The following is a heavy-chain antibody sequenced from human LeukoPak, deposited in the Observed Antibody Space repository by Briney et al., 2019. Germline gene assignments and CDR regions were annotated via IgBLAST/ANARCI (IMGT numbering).Heavy chain of an antibody. CDR1: GFTFSSYS. J-gene: IGHJ4*02. Sequence: GGSLRLSCAASGFTFSSYSMNWVRQAPGKGLEWVSYINSGSNSIHYADSVKGRFTISRDNAKNSVYLQMNSLRAEDTAVYYRARISIAAAGDFDFWGQGTLVTVSS. CDR3: ARISIAAAGDFDF. V-gene: IGHV3-48*01. CDR2: INSGSNSI. D-gene: IGHD6-13*01.